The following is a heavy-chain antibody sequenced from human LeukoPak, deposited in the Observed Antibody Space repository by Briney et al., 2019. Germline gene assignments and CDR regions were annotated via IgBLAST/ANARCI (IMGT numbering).Heavy chain of an antibody. V-gene: IGHV1-18*01. CDR3: ARGPDSSGWYYYYYYYMDV. CDR2: ISAYNGNT. CDR1: GYTFTSYG. J-gene: IGHJ6*03. Sequence: ASVKVSCKASGYTFTSYGINWVRQAPGQGLEWMGWISAYNGNTNYAQKLQGRVTMTTDTSTSTAYMELRSLRSDDTAVYYCARGPDSSGWYYYYYYYMDVWGKGTTVTISS. D-gene: IGHD6-19*01.